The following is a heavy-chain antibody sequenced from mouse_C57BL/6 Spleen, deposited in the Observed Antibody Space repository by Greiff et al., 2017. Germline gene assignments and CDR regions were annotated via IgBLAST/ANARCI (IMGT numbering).Heavy chain of an antibody. V-gene: IGHV1-62-2*01. J-gene: IGHJ4*01. Sequence: QVQLQQSGAELVKPGASVKLSCKASGYTFTEYTIHWVKQRSGQGLEWIGWFYPGSGSIKYNEKFKDKATLTADKSSSTVYMELSILTSEDSAVYFCARHEDGYSNDYYAMDYWGQGTSVTVSS. D-gene: IGHD2-5*01. CDR1: GYTFTEYT. CDR2: FYPGSGSI. CDR3: ARHEDGYSNDYYAMDY.